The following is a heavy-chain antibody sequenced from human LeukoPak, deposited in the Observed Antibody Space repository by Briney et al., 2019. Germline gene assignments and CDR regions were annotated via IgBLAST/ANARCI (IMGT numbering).Heavy chain of an antibody. CDR2: TSAYNGNT. V-gene: IGHV1-18*01. CDR1: GYTFTSYG. J-gene: IGHJ3*02. D-gene: IGHD1-26*01. Sequence: GASVKVSCKASGYTFTSYGISWVRQAPGQGLEWMGWTSAYNGNTNYAQKLQGRVTMTTDTSTSTAYMELRSLRSDDTAVYYCARDLSVGATTSAFDIWGQGTMVTVSS. CDR3: ARDLSVGATTSAFDI.